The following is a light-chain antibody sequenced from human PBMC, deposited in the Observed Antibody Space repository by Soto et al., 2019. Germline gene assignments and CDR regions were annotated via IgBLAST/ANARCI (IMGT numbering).Light chain of an antibody. CDR2: QVS. V-gene: IGLV2-14*01. J-gene: IGLJ1*01. Sequence: QSALTQPASVSGSPGQSITISCPGTSSEIGGYYYVSWYQHHPGKAPKLMIYQVSNRPSGVSNRFSGSKSGNKASLTISGLQAEDDADYYCTSYSSSSTFYVFGAGTKLTVL. CDR1: SSEIGGYYY. CDR3: TSYSSSSTFYV.